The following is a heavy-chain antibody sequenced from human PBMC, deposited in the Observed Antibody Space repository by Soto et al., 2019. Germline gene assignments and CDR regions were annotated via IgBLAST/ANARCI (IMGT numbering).Heavy chain of an antibody. CDR1: GYTFTTYD. CDR2: MNPNSGHT. D-gene: IGHD3-10*01. Sequence: QVQLVQSGAEVKKPGASVKVSCKASGYTFTTYDINWVRQATGQGLEWMGWMNPNSGHTVYAQKFQGRVTVTRDTSISTAYMELSGLRSEDTAVYYCARGSIWCGGYGMDVWGQGTTVTVSS. J-gene: IGHJ6*02. CDR3: ARGSIWCGGYGMDV. V-gene: IGHV1-8*01.